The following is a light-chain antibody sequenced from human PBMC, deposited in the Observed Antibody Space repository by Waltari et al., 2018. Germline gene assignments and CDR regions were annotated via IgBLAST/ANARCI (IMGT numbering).Light chain of an antibody. J-gene: IGLJ2*01. CDR1: DSNIGSNA. Sequence: QSVVTQPPSVSGTPGQRVTISCSGSDSNIGSNAVSWYQQRPGTAPKLLIYSTDQSPPGVPALCSGSRSGTSASLAISGLQSEDEGEYYCAAWDDGLGGSYVAFGGGTKLTVL. CDR3: AAWDDGLGGSYVA. V-gene: IGLV1-44*01. CDR2: STD.